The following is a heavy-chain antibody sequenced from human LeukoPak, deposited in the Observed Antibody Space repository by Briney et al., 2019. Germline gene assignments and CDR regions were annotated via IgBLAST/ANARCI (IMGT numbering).Heavy chain of an antibody. CDR2: IRYDGTNK. Sequence: GGSLRLSCAASGFSFSDYGMYWVRQAPGKGLEWVAFIRYDGTNKYYGDSVKGRFTISRDNSKITLYLQMNSLRAEDTAVYYCAKPPLEWELSLPADWGQGTLVTVSS. CDR3: AKPPLEWELSLPAD. J-gene: IGHJ4*02. V-gene: IGHV3-30*02. D-gene: IGHD1-26*01. CDR1: GFSFSDYG.